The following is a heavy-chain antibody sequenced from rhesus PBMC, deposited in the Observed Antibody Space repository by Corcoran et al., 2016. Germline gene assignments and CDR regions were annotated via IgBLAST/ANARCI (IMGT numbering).Heavy chain of an antibody. D-gene: IGHD3-16*01. J-gene: IGHJ4*01. Sequence: QVQLQESGPGLVKPSETLSLTCAVSGGSVSSSNWWSWIRQPPGKGLEWIGYISGSSGSTYYNPSLKSRVTISTDTSKNQFSLKLSSVTAADTAVYYCAYRGSYYYFDYWGQGVLVTVSS. CDR3: AYRGSYYYFDY. V-gene: IGHV4-65*01. CDR1: GGSVSSSNW. CDR2: ISGSSGST.